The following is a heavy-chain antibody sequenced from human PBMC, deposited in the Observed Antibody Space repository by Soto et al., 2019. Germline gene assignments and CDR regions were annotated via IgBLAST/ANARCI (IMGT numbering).Heavy chain of an antibody. D-gene: IGHD2-2*02. CDR1: GGSISSYY. Sequence: LSETLSLTCTVSGGSISSYYWSWIRQPAGKGLEWIGRIYTSGSTNYNPSLKSRVTMSVDTSKNQFSLKLSSVTAADTAVYYCARDFLYCSSTSCYTFDPWGQGTLVTVSS. CDR2: IYTSGST. J-gene: IGHJ5*02. V-gene: IGHV4-4*07. CDR3: ARDFLYCSSTSCYTFDP.